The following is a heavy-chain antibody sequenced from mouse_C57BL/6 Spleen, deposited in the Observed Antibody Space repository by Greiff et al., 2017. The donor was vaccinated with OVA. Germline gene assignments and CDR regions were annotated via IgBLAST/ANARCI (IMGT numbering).Heavy chain of an antibody. CDR1: GYTFTSYG. J-gene: IGHJ4*01. CDR3: AIEGGYDDDYYAMDY. D-gene: IGHD2-2*01. V-gene: IGHV1-81*01. CDR2: IYPRSGNT. Sequence: VQLQQSGAELARPGASVKLSCKASGYTFTSYGISWVKQRTGQGLEWIGEIYPRSGNTYYNEKFKGKATLTADKSSSTAYMELRSLTSEYSAVYFCAIEGGYDDDYYAMDYWGQGTSVTVSS.